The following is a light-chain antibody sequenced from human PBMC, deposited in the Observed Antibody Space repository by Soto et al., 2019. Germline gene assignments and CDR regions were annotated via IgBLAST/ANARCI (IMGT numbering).Light chain of an antibody. CDR1: SGSVSANYY. CDR3: VLYMGSGIWV. V-gene: IGLV8-61*01. J-gene: IGLJ3*02. CDR2: NTN. Sequence: QTVVTQEASLSVSPGTTVTLTCGLSSGSVSANYYPSWYQQTPGQAPRTLIYNTNTRSSGVPDRFSDSILGNKAALTITGAQADDESDYYCVLYMGSGIWVFGGGTKVTVL.